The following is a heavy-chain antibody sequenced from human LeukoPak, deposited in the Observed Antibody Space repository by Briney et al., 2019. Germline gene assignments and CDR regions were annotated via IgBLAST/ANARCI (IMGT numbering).Heavy chain of an antibody. CDR2: INPSGGST. CDR3: ATQWMRGSYRSSDAFDI. J-gene: IGHJ3*02. CDR1: GYTFTSYY. Sequence: ASVKVSCKASGYTFTSYYMHWVRQAPGQGLEWMGIINPSGGSTSYAQKFQGRVTMTEDTSTDTAYMELSSLRSEDTAVYYCATQWMRGSYRSSDAFDIWGQGTMVTVSS. D-gene: IGHD3-16*02. V-gene: IGHV1-46*01.